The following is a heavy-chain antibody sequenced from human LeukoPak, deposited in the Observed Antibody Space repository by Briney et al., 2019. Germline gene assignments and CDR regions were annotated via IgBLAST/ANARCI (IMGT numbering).Heavy chain of an antibody. CDR1: GYTFTSYA. CDR2: INAGNGNT. J-gene: IGHJ4*02. Sequence: ASVKVSCKASGYTFTSYAMHWVRQAPGQRLEWMGWINAGNGNTKYSQKFQGRVTITADESTSTAYMELSSLRSEDTAVYYCARQSYSSSDPDYWGQGTLVTVSS. D-gene: IGHD6-6*01. V-gene: IGHV1-3*01. CDR3: ARQSYSSSDPDY.